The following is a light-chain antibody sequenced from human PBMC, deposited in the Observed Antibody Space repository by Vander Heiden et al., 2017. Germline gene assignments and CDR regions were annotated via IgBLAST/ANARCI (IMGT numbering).Light chain of an antibody. CDR3: QQAYSNPLT. CDR2: TAF. CDR1: QSVRFY. V-gene: IGKV1-39*01. Sequence: DIQMTPSPSSLSASVGDRITITCRASQSVRFYLNWYQQKPGKAPKVLIYTAFTLEDGVPSRFNGSGSGTDFTLTINSLQPEDFATYYCQQAYSNPLTFGGGTKVEMK. J-gene: IGKJ4*02.